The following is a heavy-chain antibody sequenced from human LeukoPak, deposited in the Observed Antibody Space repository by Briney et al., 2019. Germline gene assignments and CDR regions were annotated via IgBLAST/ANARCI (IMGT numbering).Heavy chain of an antibody. CDR2: IRPSGDNT. CDR3: ARVAGWHWFDP. Sequence: GALSLSCAASGFPFSSYDMTWVRQAPGRGLEWVSSIRPSGDNTYYGDSVKGRFTISRDNSKNTVYLQMNNMRVDDTAVYYCARVAGWHWFDPWGQGTLVTVSS. J-gene: IGHJ5*02. D-gene: IGHD6-19*01. CDR1: GFPFSSYD. V-gene: IGHV3-23*01.